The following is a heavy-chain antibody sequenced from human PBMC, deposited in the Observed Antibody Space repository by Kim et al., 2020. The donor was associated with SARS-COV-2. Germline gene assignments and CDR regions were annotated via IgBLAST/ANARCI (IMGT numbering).Heavy chain of an antibody. CDR1: GDTFTDNY. CDR2: INPNTGGR. V-gene: IGHV1-2*02. D-gene: IGHD6-13*01. J-gene: IGHJ4*01. CDR3: ARGRGTSWSHYDY. Sequence: ASVKVSCKASGDTFTDNYIHWVRQAPGQGLEWLGWINPNTGGRTFAQEFQARVIMTRDTSISTAYMELTRLRSDDTAVYYCARGRGTSWSHYDYWGHGTLVTVSS.